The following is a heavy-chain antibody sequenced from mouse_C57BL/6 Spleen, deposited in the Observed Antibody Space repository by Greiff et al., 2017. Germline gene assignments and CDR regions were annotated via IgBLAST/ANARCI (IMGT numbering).Heavy chain of an antibody. CDR2: IDPSASYT. Sequence: QVQLQQSGAELVMPGASVKLSCKASGYTFTSYWMHWVKQRPGQGLEWIGEIDPSASYTNYNQKFKGKSTLTVDKSSSTAYMQLSSLTSEDSAVYYCARRKGSNWYVDVWGTGTTVTVSS. V-gene: IGHV1-69*01. J-gene: IGHJ1*03. CDR3: ARRKGSNWYVDV. D-gene: IGHD1-1*01. CDR1: GYTFTSYW.